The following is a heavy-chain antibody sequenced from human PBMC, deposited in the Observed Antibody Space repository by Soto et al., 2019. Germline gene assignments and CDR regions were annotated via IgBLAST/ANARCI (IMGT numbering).Heavy chain of an antibody. D-gene: IGHD2-2*01. CDR3: AKDQGYCSSTSCYAGYYYYGMDV. V-gene: IGHV3-30*18. CDR1: GFTFSSYG. Sequence: HPGGSLRLSCAASGFTFSSYGMHWVRQAPGKGLEWVAVISYDGSNKYYADSVKGRFTISRDNSKNTLYLQMNSLRAEDTAVYYCAKDQGYCSSTSCYAGYYYYGMDVWGQGTTVTVSS. J-gene: IGHJ6*02. CDR2: ISYDGSNK.